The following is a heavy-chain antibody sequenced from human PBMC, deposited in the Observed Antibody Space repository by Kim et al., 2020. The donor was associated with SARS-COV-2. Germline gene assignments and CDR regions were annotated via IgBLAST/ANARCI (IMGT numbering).Heavy chain of an antibody. Sequence: GGSLRLSCAASGFTFSTYAMSWVRQAPGKGLEWVSAISGSGGSTYYADSVKGRFTISRDNSKNTLYLQMNSLRPEDTAVYYCAILGATQYSSGCSLGYWGQGALVTLS. V-gene: IGHV3-23*01. CDR1: GFTFSTYA. D-gene: IGHD6-19*01. J-gene: IGHJ4*02. CDR3: AILGATQYSSGCSLGY. CDR2: ISGSGGST.